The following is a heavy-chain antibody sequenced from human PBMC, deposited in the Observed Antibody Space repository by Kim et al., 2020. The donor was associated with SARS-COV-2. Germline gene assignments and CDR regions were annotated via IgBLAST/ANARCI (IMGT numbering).Heavy chain of an antibody. V-gene: IGHV3-33*01. J-gene: IGHJ4*02. D-gene: IGHD3-3*01. CDR1: GFSFSKYG. CDR3: ARSGGQSSNYYALFFDL. Sequence: GGSLRLSCAASGFSFSKYGMHWVRQAPGKGLEWVAVIWYDGSNQHYGDSVKGRFTISRDNSKSTLYLQMDSLRAEDTAVYFCARSGGQSSNYYALFFDLWGQGALVTVSS. CDR2: IWYDGSNQ.